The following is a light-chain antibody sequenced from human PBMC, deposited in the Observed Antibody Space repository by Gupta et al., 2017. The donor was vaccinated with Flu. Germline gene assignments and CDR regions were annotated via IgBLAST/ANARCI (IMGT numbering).Light chain of an antibody. J-gene: IGKJ4*01. CDR1: QDISNY. V-gene: IGKV1-33*01. CDR3: QHYDNLPPT. CDR2: DAS. Sequence: DIQMTRSPSSLSASVGDRVTITCQASQDISNYLNWYQQKPGKAPKLLIYDASNLETGVPSRFSGSGSGTDFTFTISSLQPEDIATYYCQHYDNLPPTFGRGTKVEIK.